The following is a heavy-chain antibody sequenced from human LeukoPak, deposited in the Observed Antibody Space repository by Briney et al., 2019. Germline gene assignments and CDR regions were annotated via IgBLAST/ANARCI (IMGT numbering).Heavy chain of an antibody. Sequence: GGSLRLSCAASGFTFNDYYMGWIRQAPGKGLEWVSYITGSGTIINYADSVKGRFSISRDSAKNSLYLQMNSLRAEDTAVYYCARNLGEAYFDYWGQGTLVTASS. CDR3: ARNLGEAYFDY. J-gene: IGHJ4*02. CDR1: GFTFNDYY. CDR2: ITGSGTII. D-gene: IGHD7-27*01. V-gene: IGHV3-11*01.